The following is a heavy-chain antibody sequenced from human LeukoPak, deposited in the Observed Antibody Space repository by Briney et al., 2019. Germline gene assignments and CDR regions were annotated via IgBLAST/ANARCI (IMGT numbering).Heavy chain of an antibody. J-gene: IGHJ4*02. Sequence: PGGSLRLSCAASRFTFSSYAMSWVRQAPGKGLKWVSAISGSGGSTYYADSVKGRFTISRDNAKNTLYLQMNSLRAEDTAVYYCARDAHTEYYYDSSGYPDYWGQGTLVTVSS. CDR1: RFTFSSYA. V-gene: IGHV3-23*01. CDR2: ISGSGGST. CDR3: ARDAHTEYYYDSSGYPDY. D-gene: IGHD3-22*01.